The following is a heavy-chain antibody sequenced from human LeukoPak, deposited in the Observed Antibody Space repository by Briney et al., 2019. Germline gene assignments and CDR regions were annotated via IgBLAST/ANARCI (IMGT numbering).Heavy chain of an antibody. D-gene: IGHD6-19*01. CDR2: IYTSGST. CDR3: ASQGLQWLVLEDQDWFDP. V-gene: IGHV4-4*07. Sequence: SETLSLTCTVSGGSISSYYWSWIRQPAGKGLEWTERIYTSGSTNYNPSPKSRVTMSVDTSKNQFSLKLSSVTAADTAVYYCASQGLQWLVLEDQDWFDPWGQGTLVTVSS. J-gene: IGHJ5*02. CDR1: GGSISSYY.